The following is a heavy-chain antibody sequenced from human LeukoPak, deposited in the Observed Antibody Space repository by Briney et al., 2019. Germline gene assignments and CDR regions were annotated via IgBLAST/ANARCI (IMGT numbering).Heavy chain of an antibody. CDR1: GYSFTDYY. J-gene: IGHJ5*02. D-gene: IGHD3-3*01. CDR2: INTKSGRT. V-gene: IGHV1-2*02. CDR3: ARADFIDAGPYLIGP. Sequence: ASVKVSCKTSGYSFTDYYIHWVRQAPGQGLEWMGWINTKSGRTSSAQKFQGRVTMTRDPSITTVYMDMAWLTSDDTAIYFCARADFIDAGPYLIGPWGQGTLVTVSS.